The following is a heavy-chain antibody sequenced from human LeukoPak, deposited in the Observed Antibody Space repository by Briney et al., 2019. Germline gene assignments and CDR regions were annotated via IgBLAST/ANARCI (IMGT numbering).Heavy chain of an antibody. Sequence: GASVKVSCKASGYTFTSYGISWVRQAPGQGLEWMGWISAYNGNTNYAQKFQGRVTITADKSTSTAYMELSSLRSEDTAVYYCAREIVPVHGGNSGYFDLWGRGTLVTVSS. J-gene: IGHJ2*01. V-gene: IGHV1-18*01. CDR2: ISAYNGNT. CDR3: AREIVPVHGGNSGYFDL. D-gene: IGHD4-23*01. CDR1: GYTFTSYG.